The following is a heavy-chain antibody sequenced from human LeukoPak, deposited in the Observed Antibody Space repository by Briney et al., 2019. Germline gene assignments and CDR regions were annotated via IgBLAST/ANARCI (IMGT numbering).Heavy chain of an antibody. CDR3: AKDLGSGLPPDGFGV. Sequence: TGGSLRLSCAASGFTFKSFGMHWVRQAPGKGLEWVAIIAYDGNYKHYADSVKGRFTLSRDNSKSTVSLQMNSLRPDDTAVYYCAKDLGSGLPPDGFGVWGQGTLVTVSS. CDR2: IAYDGNYK. CDR1: GFTFKSFG. J-gene: IGHJ3*01. D-gene: IGHD3-16*01. V-gene: IGHV3-30*18.